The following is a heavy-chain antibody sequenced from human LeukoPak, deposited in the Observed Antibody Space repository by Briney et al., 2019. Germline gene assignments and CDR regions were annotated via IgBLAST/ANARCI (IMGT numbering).Heavy chain of an antibody. CDR1: GFTFSSYE. CDR3: ARVFVGENFDY. D-gene: IGHD1-14*01. CDR2: ISYAGSNK. Sequence: GGSLRLSCAASGFTFSSYEMNWVRQAPGKGLEWLSYISYAGSNKYYADSVKGRFTISRDNAKNSLYLQMNSLRAEDTAVYFCARVFVGENFDYWGRGTLVTVSS. V-gene: IGHV3-48*03. J-gene: IGHJ4*02.